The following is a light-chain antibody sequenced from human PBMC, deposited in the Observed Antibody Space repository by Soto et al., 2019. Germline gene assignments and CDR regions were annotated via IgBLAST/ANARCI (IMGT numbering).Light chain of an antibody. Sequence: SVLTQPHSASGTPGQRVTISCSGSSSNIGTSSVHWFQQLPGTAPKLLISTTNQRPSGVPERFSGSKSGTSASLAISGLQSEDEADYYCAAWDDSRNGHVFGTGTKVTVL. CDR3: AAWDDSRNGHV. V-gene: IGLV1-44*01. J-gene: IGLJ1*01. CDR2: TTN. CDR1: SSNIGTSS.